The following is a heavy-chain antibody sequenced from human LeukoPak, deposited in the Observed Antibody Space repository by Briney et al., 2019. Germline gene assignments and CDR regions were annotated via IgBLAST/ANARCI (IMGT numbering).Heavy chain of an antibody. CDR1: GFTFSSYE. CDR3: ARFKADRVLLWFGVEDYYFDY. V-gene: IGHV3-48*03. D-gene: IGHD3-10*01. CDR2: ISSSGSTI. Sequence: PGGSLRLSCAASGFTFSSYEMNWVRQAPGKGLEWVSYISSSGSTIYYADSVKGRFTISRDNAKNSLYLQMNSLRAEDTAVYYCARFKADRVLLWFGVEDYYFDYWGQGTLVTVSS. J-gene: IGHJ4*02.